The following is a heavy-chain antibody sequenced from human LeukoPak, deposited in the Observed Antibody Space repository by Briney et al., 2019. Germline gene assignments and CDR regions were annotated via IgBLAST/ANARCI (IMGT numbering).Heavy chain of an antibody. V-gene: IGHV1-3*01. J-gene: IGHJ4*02. CDR3: VRDDGSTWLFDS. Sequence: ASVKVSCKASGYTFTRYAMHWVRQAPGQRPEWMGWINPGYGNTEYSRKFQGRVTITSDTSAITAYMELSSLTSEDTALYYCVRDDGSTWLFDSWGQGTLVTVSS. CDR2: INPGYGNT. CDR1: GYTFTRYA. D-gene: IGHD6-13*01.